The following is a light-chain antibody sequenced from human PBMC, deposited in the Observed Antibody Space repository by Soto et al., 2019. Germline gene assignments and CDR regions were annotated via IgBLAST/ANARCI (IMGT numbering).Light chain of an antibody. J-gene: IGLJ2*01. CDR2: DNN. Sequence: QLVLTQPPSVSAAPGQKVTISCSGSSSNIGNNYVSWYQQLPGTAPKLLIYDNNKRPSGIPDRFSGSKSGTSATLGITGLRTGDEADYYCGTWDSSLSAVVFGGGTKLTVL. CDR1: SSNIGNNY. V-gene: IGLV1-51*01. CDR3: GTWDSSLSAVV.